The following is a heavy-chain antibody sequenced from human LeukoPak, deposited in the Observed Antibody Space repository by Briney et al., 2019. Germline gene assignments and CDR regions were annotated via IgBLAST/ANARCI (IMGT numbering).Heavy chain of an antibody. CDR3: ARGRRDYFDY. CDR1: GGSISSGGYY. V-gene: IGHV4-31*03. CDR2: IYYSGST. D-gene: IGHD2-15*01. Sequence: SETLSLTCTVSGGSISSGGYYWSWVRQHPGKGLEWIGYIYYSGSTYYNPSLKSRVTISVDTSKNQFSLKLSSVTAADTAVYYCARGRRDYFDYWGQGTLVTVSS. J-gene: IGHJ4*02.